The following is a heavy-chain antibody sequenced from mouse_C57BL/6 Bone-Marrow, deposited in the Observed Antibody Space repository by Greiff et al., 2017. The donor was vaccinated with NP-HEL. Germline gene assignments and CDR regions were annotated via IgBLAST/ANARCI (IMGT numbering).Heavy chain of an antibody. J-gene: IGHJ3*01. Sequence: QVQLQQPGAELVKPGASVKLSCKASGYTFTSYWMQWVKQRPGQGLEWIGEIDPSDSYTNYNQKFKGKATLTVDTSSSTAYMQLSSLTSEDSAVYYGARDDYDGGGFAYWGQGTLVTVSA. V-gene: IGHV1-50*01. CDR3: ARDDYDGGGFAY. CDR1: GYTFTSYW. D-gene: IGHD2-4*01. CDR2: IDPSDSYT.